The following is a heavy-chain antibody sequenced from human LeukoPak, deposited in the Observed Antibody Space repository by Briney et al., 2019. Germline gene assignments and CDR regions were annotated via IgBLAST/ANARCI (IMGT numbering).Heavy chain of an antibody. D-gene: IGHD6-19*01. V-gene: IGHV3-23*01. CDR1: GFTFSSYA. CDR3: AKDPLSAVAGTFDY. Sequence: LWGSLRLSCAASGFTFSSYAMSWVRQAPGKGLEWVSAISGSGGSTYYADSVKGRFTISRDNSKNTLYLQMNSLRAEDTAVYYCAKDPLSAVAGTFDYWGQGTLVTVSS. CDR2: ISGSGGST. J-gene: IGHJ4*02.